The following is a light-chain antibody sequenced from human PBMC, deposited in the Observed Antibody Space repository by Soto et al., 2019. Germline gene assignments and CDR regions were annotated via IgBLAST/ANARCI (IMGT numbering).Light chain of an antibody. J-gene: IGKJ5*01. V-gene: IGKV1-39*01. CDR2: SAS. CDR1: QSIGNY. Sequence: IQMTQSPVSLSASVGDRVTTFCRASQSIGNYLNWYQQKAGEVPKLLIYSASSLQSGVPSRFSGSASGTDFTLSISNLQPEDVATYYCQQSFRPHITFGQGTRLEIK. CDR3: QQSFRPHIT.